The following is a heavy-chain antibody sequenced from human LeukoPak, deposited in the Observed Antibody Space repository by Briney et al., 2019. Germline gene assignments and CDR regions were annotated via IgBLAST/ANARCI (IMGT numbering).Heavy chain of an antibody. Sequence: KPGGSLRLSCAASGFTFSDYYMSWIRQAPGKGLEWVSYISSSGSTIYYADSVKGRFTISRDNAKNSLYLQMNSLRAEDTAVYYCARGSSRYYYDSSGYYTFDYWGQGTLVTVSS. V-gene: IGHV3-11*04. CDR1: GFTFSDYY. CDR3: ARGSSRYYYDSSGYYTFDY. D-gene: IGHD3-22*01. J-gene: IGHJ4*02. CDR2: ISSSGSTI.